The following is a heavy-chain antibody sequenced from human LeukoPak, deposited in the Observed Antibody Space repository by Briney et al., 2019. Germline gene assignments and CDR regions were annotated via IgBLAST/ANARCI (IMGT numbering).Heavy chain of an antibody. J-gene: IGHJ6*02. CDR2: INPNSGGT. Sequence: ASVKVSCKASGYTFTGYYMHWVRQVPGQGLEWMGWINPNSGGTNYAQKFQGRVTMTRDTSIGTAYMELSRLRSDDTAVYYCARSDIVVVVGGYGMDVWGQGTTVTVSS. CDR1: GYTFTGYY. V-gene: IGHV1-2*02. D-gene: IGHD2-15*01. CDR3: ARSDIVVVVGGYGMDV.